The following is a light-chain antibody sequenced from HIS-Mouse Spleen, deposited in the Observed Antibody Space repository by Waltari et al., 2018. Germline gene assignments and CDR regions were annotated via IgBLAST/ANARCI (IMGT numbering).Light chain of an antibody. Sequence: SYELTQPPSVSVSPGQTARITCSGDALPKKYAYWYQQKSRQAPVLVIYEDRKRPSGIPERVSGSSSGTMATWTISGAQVEDEADYYCYSTDSSGNHRVFGGGTKLTVL. CDR1: ALPKKY. CDR3: YSTDSSGNHRV. V-gene: IGLV3-10*01. CDR2: EDR. J-gene: IGLJ2*01.